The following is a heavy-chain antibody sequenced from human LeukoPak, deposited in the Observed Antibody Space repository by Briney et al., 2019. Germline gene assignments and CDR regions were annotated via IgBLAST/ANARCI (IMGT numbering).Heavy chain of an antibody. V-gene: IGHV1-3*01. CDR3: ARDRTMYYYGSGSSNNDAFDI. CDR1: GYTFTSYA. Sequence: GASVKVSCKASGYTFTSYAMHWVRQAPGQRLEWMGWINAGNGNTKYSQKFQGRVTITRDTSASTAYMELSSLRSEDTAVYYCARDRTMYYYGSGSSNNDAFDIWGQGTMVTVSS. J-gene: IGHJ3*02. CDR2: INAGNGNT. D-gene: IGHD3-10*01.